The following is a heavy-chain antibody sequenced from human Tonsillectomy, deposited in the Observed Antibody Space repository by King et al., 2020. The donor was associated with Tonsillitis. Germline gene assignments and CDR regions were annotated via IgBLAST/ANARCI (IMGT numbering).Heavy chain of an antibody. V-gene: IGHV3-11*01. CDR2: ISSSDNTI. J-gene: IGHJ5*02. Sequence: VQLVESGGGLVKPGGSLRLSCAASGFTFSDYYMSWIRQAPGKGLEWVSYISSSDNTIQYADSVKGRFTISRDNAKNSLYLQMNSLRAEDTAVYYCARVLSGAVVERRNSFDPCGHGILATVSS. CDR3: ARVLSGAVVERRNSFDP. CDR1: GFTFSDYY. D-gene: IGHD2-8*02.